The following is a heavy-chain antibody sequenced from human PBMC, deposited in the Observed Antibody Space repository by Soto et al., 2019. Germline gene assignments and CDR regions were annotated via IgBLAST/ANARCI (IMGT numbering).Heavy chain of an antibody. Sequence: QVQLQESGPGLVKPSETLSLTCTVSGGSICSYYWSWIRQPPGKGLEWIGYIYYSGSTNYNPSLKSRVTISVDTSKNQFSLKLSSVTAADTAVYYCARGNYCSGGSCYSGYWFDPWGQGTLVTVSS. V-gene: IGHV4-59*01. J-gene: IGHJ5*02. D-gene: IGHD2-15*01. CDR2: IYYSGST. CDR1: GGSICSYY. CDR3: ARGNYCSGGSCYSGYWFDP.